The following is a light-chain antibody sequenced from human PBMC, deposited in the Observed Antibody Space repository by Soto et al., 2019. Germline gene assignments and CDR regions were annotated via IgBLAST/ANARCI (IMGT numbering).Light chain of an antibody. Sequence: QSALTQPASVSGSPGQSITISCTGTNSDIGAYNSVSWYQQHPGIAPQLMIYDVSYWPSGISSRFSASKSGNTASLTISGLQAADEADYYCSSFTTSGARVFGGGTKLTVL. CDR3: SSFTTSGARV. J-gene: IGLJ2*01. CDR2: DVS. V-gene: IGLV2-14*03. CDR1: NSDIGAYNS.